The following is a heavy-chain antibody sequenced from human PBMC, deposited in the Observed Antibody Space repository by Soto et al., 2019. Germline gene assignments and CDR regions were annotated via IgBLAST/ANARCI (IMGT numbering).Heavy chain of an antibody. CDR1: GFTFSSYG. J-gene: IGHJ3*02. D-gene: IGHD3-10*01. Sequence: VQLVESGGGVVQPGRSLRLSCAASGFTFSSYGMHWVRQAPGKGLEWVAVISYDGSNKYYADSVKGRFTISRDNSKNTLYLQMNSLRAEDTAVYYCAKDYATMAKTNDAFDIWGQGTMVTVSS. CDR3: AKDYATMAKTNDAFDI. CDR2: ISYDGSNK. V-gene: IGHV3-30*18.